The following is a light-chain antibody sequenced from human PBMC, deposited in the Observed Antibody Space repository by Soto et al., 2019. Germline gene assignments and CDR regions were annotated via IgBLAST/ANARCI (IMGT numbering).Light chain of an antibody. Sequence: EIVLTQSPGTLSLSPGERATLSYRASQSVSSNYLAWYQQKPGQAPRLLIYGASRRATGIPDRFSGSGSGTDFTLTISRLEPEDFAVYYCQEYGSSPRTFGQGTKLEIK. CDR2: GAS. CDR3: QEYGSSPRT. J-gene: IGKJ2*01. CDR1: QSVSSNY. V-gene: IGKV3-20*01.